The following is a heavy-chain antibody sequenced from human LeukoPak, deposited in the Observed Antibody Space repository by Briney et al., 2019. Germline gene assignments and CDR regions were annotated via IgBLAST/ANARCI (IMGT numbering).Heavy chain of an antibody. J-gene: IGHJ4*02. CDR3: AIHYGAPSTWVACDY. Sequence: ASVKVSCKASGYTFTGYYMHWVRQAPGQGLEWMGWINPNSGGTSYAQKFQGRVTMTRDTSISTAYMELSRLRSDDTAVYYCAIHYGAPSTWVACDYWGQGTLVTVSS. CDR1: GYTFTGYY. D-gene: IGHD4-17*01. V-gene: IGHV1-2*02. CDR2: INPNSGGT.